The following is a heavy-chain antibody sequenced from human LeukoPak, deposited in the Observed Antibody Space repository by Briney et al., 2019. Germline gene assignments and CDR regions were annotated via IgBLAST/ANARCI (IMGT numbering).Heavy chain of an antibody. Sequence: WETLSLTCTVSGGSISSYYWSWIRQPPGKGLEWVGYIYYSGSTNYNPSLKSRVTISVDTSKNQFSLKLSSVTAADTAVYYCARGQVDIVVVPASYYYYMDVWGKGTTVTVSS. CDR2: IYYSGST. J-gene: IGHJ6*03. CDR1: GGSISSYY. D-gene: IGHD2-2*03. CDR3: ARGQVDIVVVPASYYYYMDV. V-gene: IGHV4-59*01.